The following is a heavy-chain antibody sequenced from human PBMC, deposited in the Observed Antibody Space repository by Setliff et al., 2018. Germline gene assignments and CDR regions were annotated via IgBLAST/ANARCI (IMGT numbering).Heavy chain of an antibody. CDR2: INAYNGDT. CDR3: AKEPAVSLTEAVRRSYYDYALDV. Sequence: GASVKVSCKASGYTFTNYGISWVRQAPGQGLEWMAYINAYNGDTYYAENLQVRVTVSTDTSTTTAYMELRSLRFDDSAIYYCAKEPAVSLTEAVRRSYYDYALDVWGQGTTVTVSS. CDR1: GYTFTNYG. J-gene: IGHJ6*02. D-gene: IGHD3-10*01. V-gene: IGHV1-18*01.